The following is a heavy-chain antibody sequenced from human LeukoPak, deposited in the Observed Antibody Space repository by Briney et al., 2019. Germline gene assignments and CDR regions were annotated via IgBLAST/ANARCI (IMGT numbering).Heavy chain of an antibody. V-gene: IGHV4-30-4*08. D-gene: IGHD3-3*01. CDR3: ARFGSDYDFWSGSPNNAFDI. J-gene: IGHJ3*02. CDR2: IYYSGST. CDR1: GGSISSGDYY. Sequence: PSQTLSLTCTVPGGSISSGDYYWSWIRQPPGKGLEWIGYIYYSGSTYYNPSLKSRVTISVDTSKNQFSLKLSSVTAADTAVYYRARFGSDYDFWSGSPNNAFDIWGQGTMVTVSS.